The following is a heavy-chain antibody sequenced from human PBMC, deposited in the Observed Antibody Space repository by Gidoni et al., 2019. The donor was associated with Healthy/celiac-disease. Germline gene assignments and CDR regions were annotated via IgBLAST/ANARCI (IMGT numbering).Heavy chain of an antibody. J-gene: IGHJ6*03. CDR3: ATGVAAAHVRLYYYYYMDV. D-gene: IGHD6-13*01. Sequence: QVQLVQSGAEVKKPGASVKVSCKVYGYTFPELSMHWVRQAPGKGLEWMGGFDPEDGETIYAQKFQGRVTMTEDTSTDTAYMELSSLRSEDTAVYYCATGVAAAHVRLYYYYYMDVWGKGTTVTVSS. V-gene: IGHV1-24*01. CDR2: FDPEDGET. CDR1: GYTFPELS.